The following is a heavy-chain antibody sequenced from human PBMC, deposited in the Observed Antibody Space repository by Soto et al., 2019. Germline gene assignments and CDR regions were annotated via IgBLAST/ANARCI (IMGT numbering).Heavy chain of an antibody. Sequence: QVQLVQSGAEVKKPGSSVKVSCKASGGTLRSYAISWVRQAPGQGLEWMGGIIPIFGTANYAQKFQGRVTITADESTSKAYMELSSLRSEDTAVYYCARERASGSHIGYWGQGTLVNVSS. CDR1: GGTLRSYA. D-gene: IGHD3-22*01. V-gene: IGHV1-69*01. CDR3: ARERASGSHIGY. J-gene: IGHJ4*02. CDR2: IIPIFGTA.